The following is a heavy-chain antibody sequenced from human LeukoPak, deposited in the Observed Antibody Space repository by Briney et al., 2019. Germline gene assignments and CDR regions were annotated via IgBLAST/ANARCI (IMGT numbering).Heavy chain of an antibody. Sequence: PSETLSLTCTVSGGSIRSYYWSWIRQPPGKGLEWIGYIYYSGNTHYNPSLRSRVTISVDTSKNQSSLKLNSVTAADTAVYYCVRVRINCSGGNCYSEHFDYWGQGTLVTVSS. J-gene: IGHJ4*02. D-gene: IGHD2-15*01. CDR3: VRVRINCSGGNCYSEHFDY. V-gene: IGHV4-59*01. CDR2: IYYSGNT. CDR1: GGSIRSYY.